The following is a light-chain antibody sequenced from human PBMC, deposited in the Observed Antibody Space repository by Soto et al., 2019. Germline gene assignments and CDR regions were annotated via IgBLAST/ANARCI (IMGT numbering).Light chain of an antibody. Sequence: EIVMTQSPATLSVSPGERATLSCRASQSISSSLAWYQQKPGQAPRLLIYGPSTRATGIPARFSGSGSGTEFTLTISSLQSEDFAVYYCQQYNNGPTYTFGQGTKLEIK. CDR3: QQYNNGPTYT. V-gene: IGKV3-15*01. CDR2: GPS. CDR1: QSISSS. J-gene: IGKJ2*01.